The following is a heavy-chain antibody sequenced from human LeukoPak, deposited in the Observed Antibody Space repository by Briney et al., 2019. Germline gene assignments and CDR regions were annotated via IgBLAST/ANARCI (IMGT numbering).Heavy chain of an antibody. CDR2: ISYDGSNK. D-gene: IGHD3-10*01. CDR1: GFTFSSYA. CDR3: AREYYGSGSFLDY. Sequence: GGSLRLSCAASGFTFSSYAMDWVRQAPGKGVEGVAVISYDGSNKYYADSVKGRLTSSRDNSKNTLYLQMNSLRAEDTAVYYCAREYYGSGSFLDYWGQGTLVTVSS. V-gene: IGHV3-30*04. J-gene: IGHJ4*02.